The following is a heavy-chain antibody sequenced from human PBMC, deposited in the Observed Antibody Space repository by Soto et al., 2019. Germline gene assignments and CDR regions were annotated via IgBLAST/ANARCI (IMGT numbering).Heavy chain of an antibody. J-gene: IGHJ5*02. V-gene: IGHV4-4*07. CDR3: GRGPRFSYYFDP. Sequence: SETLSLTCTVSGGSMTSYYWTWIRQPAGKGLEWIGRVYSSGGTHYNPSLKSRVTISLDTSKNQFCLRLLSVNDADTTVYFCGRGPRFSYYFDPCRQRPLFTVSS. D-gene: IGHD1-26*01. CDR1: GGSMTSYY. CDR2: VYSSGGT.